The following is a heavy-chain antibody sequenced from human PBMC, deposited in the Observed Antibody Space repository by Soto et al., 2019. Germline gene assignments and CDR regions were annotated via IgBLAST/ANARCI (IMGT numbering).Heavy chain of an antibody. J-gene: IGHJ5*02. CDR1: GGTFSSYA. D-gene: IGHD4-4*01. CDR2: IIPIFGTA. Sequence: SVKVSCKASGGTFSSYAISWVRQAPGQGLEWMGGIIPIFGTANYAQKFQGRVTITADESTSTAYMELSSLRSEDTAVYYCARVARDYSNYDWFDPWGQGTLVTVSS. CDR3: ARVARDYSNYDWFDP. V-gene: IGHV1-69*13.